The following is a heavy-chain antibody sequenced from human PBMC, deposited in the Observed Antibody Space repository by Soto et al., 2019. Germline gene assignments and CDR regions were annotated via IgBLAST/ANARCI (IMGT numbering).Heavy chain of an antibody. D-gene: IGHD3-10*01. CDR2: ISAGGDMT. CDR3: ARGDRGGSGSPASYYYSGWDV. J-gene: IGHJ6*02. CDR1: GFTLSSYA. Sequence: DVQLLESGGHWVQPGGSLRLSCSASGFTLSSYAMSWVRQAPGKGLEWVSSISAGGDMTYNSDSVRGRFTISRDTSNTALFLQMHNLRIEDTALYYCARGDRGGSGSPASYYYSGWDVWGQGATVIVS. V-gene: IGHV3-23*01.